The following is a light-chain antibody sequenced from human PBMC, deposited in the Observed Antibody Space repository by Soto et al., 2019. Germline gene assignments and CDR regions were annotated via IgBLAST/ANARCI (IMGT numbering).Light chain of an antibody. CDR3: HSYATSRTRV. CDR1: SCDIGAGYY. V-gene: IGLV1-40*01. J-gene: IGLJ3*02. Sequence: QSVLTQPPSVSGSPGQRVTISCTGSSCDIGAGYYVHWYQQHPGKAPKLLIYDNSNRPSGVPARFSGSKSGTSASLPITGLQPEEEADYYCHSYATSRTRVFGGGTKLTVL. CDR2: DNS.